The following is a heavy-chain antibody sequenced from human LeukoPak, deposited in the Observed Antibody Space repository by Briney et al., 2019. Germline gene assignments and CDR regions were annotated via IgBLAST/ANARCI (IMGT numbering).Heavy chain of an antibody. D-gene: IGHD2-15*01. Sequence: SKTLSLTCTVSGVDIYSSTYYWAWIRQPPGKGLEFIGSIYYNEDTYSNPSLKSRLTISVDTSTNQFSLRLNSVTAADTAVYFCARQLAAGNDAFDIWGQGTMVTVSS. CDR1: GVDIYSSTYY. CDR3: ARQLAAGNDAFDI. J-gene: IGHJ3*02. CDR2: IYYNEDT. V-gene: IGHV4-39*01.